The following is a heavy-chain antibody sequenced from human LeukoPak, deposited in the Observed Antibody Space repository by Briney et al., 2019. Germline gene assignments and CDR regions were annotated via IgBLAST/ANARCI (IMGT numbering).Heavy chain of an antibody. J-gene: IGHJ4*02. V-gene: IGHV3-53*05. CDR1: GFTVSSNY. D-gene: IGHD5-12*01. CDR3: AKDRGSGYDHVSSFDY. CDR2: IYSGGST. Sequence: GGSLRLSCAASGFTVSSNYMSWVRQAPGKGLEWVSVIYSGGSTYYADSVKGRFTISRDNSKNTLYLQMNSLRAEDTAVYYCAKDRGSGYDHVSSFDYWGQGTLVTVSS.